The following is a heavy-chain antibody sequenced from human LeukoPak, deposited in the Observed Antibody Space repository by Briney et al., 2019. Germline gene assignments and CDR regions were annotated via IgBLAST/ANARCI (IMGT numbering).Heavy chain of an antibody. Sequence: GGSLRLSCAAFGFTFKIYTMNWVRQVPGKGLEWVSSISFSGDNRGDNTYYADSVRGRFSISRDNSQNTVFLQMSSLRVDDTAAYYCVGTFTVFGVVSTIDWGQGTLVTVSS. J-gene: IGHJ4*02. CDR1: GFTFKIYT. V-gene: IGHV3-23*01. CDR2: ISFSGDNRGDNT. CDR3: VGTFTVFGVVSTID. D-gene: IGHD3-3*01.